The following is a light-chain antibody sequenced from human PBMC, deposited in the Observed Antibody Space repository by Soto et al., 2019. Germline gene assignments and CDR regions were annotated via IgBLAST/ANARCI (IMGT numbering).Light chain of an antibody. CDR2: EVT. Sequence: QSALTQPPSASGSPGQSVTISCTGTSSDVGGFDYVSWHQQHPGKAPKVIIYEVTKRPSGVPDRFSGSKSGNTASLTVSGLQADDEADYYCVSYTTSASYVFGTGTKLTVL. J-gene: IGLJ1*01. V-gene: IGLV2-8*01. CDR3: VSYTTSASYV. CDR1: SSDVGGFDY.